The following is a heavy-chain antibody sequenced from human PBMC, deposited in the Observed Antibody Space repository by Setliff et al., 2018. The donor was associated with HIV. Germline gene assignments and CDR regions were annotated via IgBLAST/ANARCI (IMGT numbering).Heavy chain of an antibody. J-gene: IGHJ4*02. D-gene: IGHD3-22*01. V-gene: IGHV1-2*02. CDR2: INPKSGGP. Sequence: VASVKVSCKASGYTFTDFYIFWVRQAPGGGLEWMGWINPKSGGPNYAQKFQGRVTMTSDTSITTAYMEMTGLRSDDTAVYYCATSSGYYSPFDRWGQGTRVTV. CDR3: ATSSGYYSPFDR. CDR1: GYTFTDFY.